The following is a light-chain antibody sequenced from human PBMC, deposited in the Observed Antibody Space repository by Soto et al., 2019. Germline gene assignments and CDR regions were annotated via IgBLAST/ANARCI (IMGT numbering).Light chain of an antibody. CDR2: TAS. CDR3: LQLNSYPPT. CDR1: QGIRND. Sequence: DIQMTQSPSSLSASVGDRVTITCRASQGIRNDLDWYQQKPGKAPKRLIYTASSLQSGVRSRFSGSGSGTEFTHTIGCLQPEDCAPSNSLQLNSYPPTFGGGTKVEIK. J-gene: IGKJ4*01. V-gene: IGKV1-17*01.